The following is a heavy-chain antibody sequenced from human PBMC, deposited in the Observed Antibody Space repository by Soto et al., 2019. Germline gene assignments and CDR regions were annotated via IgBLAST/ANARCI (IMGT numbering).Heavy chain of an antibody. D-gene: IGHD2-21*02. V-gene: IGHV4-59*01. CDR2: IYYSGST. J-gene: IGHJ4*02. Sequence: SETLSLTCTVSGGSISSYYWSWIRQPPGKGLEWIGYIYYSGSTNYNPSLKSRVTISVDTSKNQCSLKLSSVTAADAAVYYCARARIVVVTAIQDYWGQGTLVTVSS. CDR1: GGSISSYY. CDR3: ARARIVVVTAIQDY.